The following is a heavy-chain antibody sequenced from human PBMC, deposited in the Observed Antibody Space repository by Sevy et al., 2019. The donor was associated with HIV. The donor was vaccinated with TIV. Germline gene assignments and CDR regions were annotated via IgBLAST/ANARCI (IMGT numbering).Heavy chain of an antibody. CDR1: GFTFSSYS. V-gene: IGHV3-21*01. CDR2: ISSSSSYI. J-gene: IGHJ6*02. D-gene: IGHD2-2*01. Sequence: GGSLRLSCAASGFTFSSYSMNWVRQAPGKGLEWVSYISSSSSYIYYADSVKGRFTISRDNAKNSLYLQMNSLRAEDTAVYYCARDGGNMVVVRGGGMDVWGQGTTVTVSS. CDR3: ARDGGNMVVVRGGGMDV.